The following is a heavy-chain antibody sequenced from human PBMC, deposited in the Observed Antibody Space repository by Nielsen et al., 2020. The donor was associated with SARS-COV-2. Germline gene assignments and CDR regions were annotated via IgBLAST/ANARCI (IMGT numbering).Heavy chain of an antibody. CDR3: ARDAAYSRFDY. Sequence: GGSLRLSCAGSGFTFSAYSMSWVRQAPGKGLEWVSADSGSGVSTYYADSVKGRFTISRANSRNTVYLQMNSLRAEDTAVYYCARDAAYSRFDYWGQGTLVTVSS. J-gene: IGHJ4*02. D-gene: IGHD4-11*01. CDR2: DSGSGVST. CDR1: GFTFSAYS. V-gene: IGHV3-23*01.